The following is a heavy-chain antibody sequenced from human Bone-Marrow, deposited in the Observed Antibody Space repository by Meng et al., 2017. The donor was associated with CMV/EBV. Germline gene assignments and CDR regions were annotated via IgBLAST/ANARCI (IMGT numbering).Heavy chain of an antibody. CDR3: ARGAGPSLYYDFWSGYPSYGMDV. CDR2: INPNSGGT. D-gene: IGHD3-3*01. V-gene: IGHV1-2*02. Sequence: ASVKVSCKASGYTFTGYYMHWVRQAPGQGLEWMGWINPNSGGTNYAQKFQGRVTMTRDTSISTAYMELSRLRSDDTAVYYCARGAGPSLYYDFWSGYPSYGMDVWGQGTTVTVSS. CDR1: GYTFTGYY. J-gene: IGHJ6*02.